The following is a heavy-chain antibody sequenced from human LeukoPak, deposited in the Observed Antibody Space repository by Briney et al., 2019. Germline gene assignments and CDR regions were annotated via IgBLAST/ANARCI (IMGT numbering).Heavy chain of an antibody. CDR3: VKDNPLDY. Sequence: PGGSLRLSCGASGFTFSNYGMLWVRQAPGKGLDWVAFIRYDGNNKLYADSVKGRFTISRDNSKNTLYLNINSMRAEDTAVYYSVKDNPLDYWGQGTLVIVSS. V-gene: IGHV3-30*02. CDR1: GFTFSNYG. J-gene: IGHJ4*02. D-gene: IGHD1-14*01. CDR2: IRYDGNNK.